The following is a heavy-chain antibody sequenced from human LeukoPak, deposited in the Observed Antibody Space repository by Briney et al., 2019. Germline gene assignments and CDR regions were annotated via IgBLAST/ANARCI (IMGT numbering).Heavy chain of an antibody. CDR2: ISSSGSTI. Sequence: LPGGSLRLSCAASGFTFSSYEMNWVRQAPGKGLEWVSYISSSGSTIYYADSVKGRFTISRDNAKNSLYLQMNSLRAEDTAVYYCASNPGSITMVRGVNDCWGQGTLVTVSS. CDR3: ASNPGSITMVRGVNDC. J-gene: IGHJ4*02. V-gene: IGHV3-48*03. CDR1: GFTFSSYE. D-gene: IGHD3-10*01.